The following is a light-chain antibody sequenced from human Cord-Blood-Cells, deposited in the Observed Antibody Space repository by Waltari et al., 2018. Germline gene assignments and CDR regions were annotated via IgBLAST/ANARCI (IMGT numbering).Light chain of an antibody. CDR3: QQSYSTPIT. J-gene: IGKJ5*01. CDR2: AAS. CDR1: QSISSY. V-gene: IGKV1-39*01. Sequence: DIQMTQSPSSLSASVGDRVTITCRASQSISSYLNWYQQKPGKAPKLLIYAASSLQSGVPSRFSGSGSGTDFTLTISSLQPEYFATYYCQQSYSTPITFDQGTRLEIK.